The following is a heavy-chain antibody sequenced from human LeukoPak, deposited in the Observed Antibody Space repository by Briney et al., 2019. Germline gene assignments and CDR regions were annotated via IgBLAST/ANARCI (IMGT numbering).Heavy chain of an antibody. Sequence: PGGSLRLSCAASGFTFSSYAMSWVRQAPGKGLEWVSALSGSGGSTYYADSVKGRFTIPRDNSKNKLYLQMNSLRAEDTAVYYCAKTVDYYDRDDYWGQGTLVTVSS. D-gene: IGHD3-22*01. CDR1: GFTFSSYA. CDR3: AKTVDYYDRDDY. J-gene: IGHJ4*02. CDR2: LSGSGGST. V-gene: IGHV3-23*01.